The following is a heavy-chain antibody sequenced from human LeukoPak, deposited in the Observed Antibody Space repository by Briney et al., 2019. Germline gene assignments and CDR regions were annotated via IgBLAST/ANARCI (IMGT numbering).Heavy chain of an antibody. CDR2: INPNSGDT. J-gene: IGHJ6*03. CDR1: VYTFVGYH. V-gene: IGHV1-2*02. Sequence: ASVKVSRKASVYTFVGYHMHWVRQAPGQGLEWMGWINPNSGDTNYAQKFQGRVTMTRDTSISTAYMELSRLRTDDTAVYYCARGLKPSMDVWGKGTTVTVSS. CDR3: ARGLKPSMDV. D-gene: IGHD3-16*01.